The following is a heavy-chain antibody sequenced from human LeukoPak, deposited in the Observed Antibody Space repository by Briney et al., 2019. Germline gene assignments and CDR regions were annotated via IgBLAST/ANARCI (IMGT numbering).Heavy chain of an antibody. D-gene: IGHD3-9*01. CDR3: ARGRYDNLTGHLARLDV. CDR2: VFSRGTT. J-gene: IGHJ6*02. Sequence: DPSETLSLTCTVSGGSIKSFYWSWIRQPAGKGLEWVGRVFSRGTTNYNPSLKSRVTVSLDTSKNQFSLKLSSVTAADTAVYYCARGRYDNLTGHLARLDVWGQGTTVILSS. CDR1: GGSIKSFY. V-gene: IGHV4-4*07.